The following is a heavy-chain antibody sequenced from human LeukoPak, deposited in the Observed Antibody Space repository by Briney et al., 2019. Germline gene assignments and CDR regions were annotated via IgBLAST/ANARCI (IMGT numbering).Heavy chain of an antibody. CDR2: ISSSSSYI. CDR3: ARDSSSWYSLS. J-gene: IGHJ4*02. V-gene: IGHV3-21*01. CDR1: GFTFSSYR. D-gene: IGHD6-13*01. Sequence: GGSLRLSCAASGFTFSSYRMNWVRQAPGKGLEWVSSISSSSSYIYYADSVKGRFTISRDNAKNSLYLQMNSLRAEDTAVYYCARDSSSWYSLSWGQGTLVTVSS.